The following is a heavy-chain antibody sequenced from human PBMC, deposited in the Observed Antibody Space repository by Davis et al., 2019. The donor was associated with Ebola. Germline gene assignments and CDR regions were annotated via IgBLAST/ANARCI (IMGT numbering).Heavy chain of an antibody. CDR3: ARGEVSFFYDTTGSYGAGSFYGLDV. V-gene: IGHV4-30-4*07. CDR1: GGSISSGTYS. J-gene: IGHJ6*02. D-gene: IGHD3-22*01. Sequence: SETLSLTCAVSGGSISSGTYSWNWIRQPPGKGLEWIGYVSYSGSTYYNPSLKSRATISADTSKNHVPLRLSSVTAADTAVYYCARGEVSFFYDTTGSYGAGSFYGLDVWGQGTTVTVSS. CDR2: VSYSGST.